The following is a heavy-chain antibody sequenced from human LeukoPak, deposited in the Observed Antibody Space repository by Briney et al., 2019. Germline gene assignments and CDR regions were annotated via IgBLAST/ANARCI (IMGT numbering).Heavy chain of an antibody. J-gene: IGHJ3*02. V-gene: IGHV1-69*13. CDR2: IIPIFGTA. D-gene: IGHD1-14*01. Sequence: SVKVSCKASGGTFSSYAISWVRQAPGQGLEWMGGIIPIFGTANYAQKFQGRATITADESTSTAYMELSSLRSEDTAVYYCARVQQEHHPYAFDIWGQGTMVTVSS. CDR3: ARVQQEHHPYAFDI. CDR1: GGTFSSYA.